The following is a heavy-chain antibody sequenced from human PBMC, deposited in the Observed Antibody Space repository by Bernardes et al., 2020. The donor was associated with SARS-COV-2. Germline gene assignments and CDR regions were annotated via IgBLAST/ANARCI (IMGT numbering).Heavy chain of an antibody. D-gene: IGHD3-10*01. Sequence: SVKVSCKASGGTFSSYAISWVRQAPGQGLEWMGRIIPIFGTANYAQKFQDRVTMTTDTSTSTAYMDLSSLRSEDTAVYYCATVPYGSGSYYYYYYGMDVWGQGTTVTVSS. CDR3: ATVPYGSGSYYYYYYGMDV. V-gene: IGHV1-69*05. CDR2: IIPIFGTA. J-gene: IGHJ6*02. CDR1: GGTFSSYA.